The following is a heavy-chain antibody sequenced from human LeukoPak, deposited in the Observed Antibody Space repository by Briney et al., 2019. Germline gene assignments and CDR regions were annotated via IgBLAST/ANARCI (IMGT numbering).Heavy chain of an antibody. CDR2: ISAYNGNT. D-gene: IGHD6-13*01. J-gene: IGHJ4*02. Sequence: GASVKVSCKASGYTFTSYGISWVRQAPGQGLEWMGWISAYNGNTNYAQKLQGRVTMTTDTSTSTAYMELRSLRSDDTAVYYCARDSRFFGSSSWYDFYYYFDYWGQGTLVTVSS. CDR3: ARDSRFFGSSSWYDFYYYFDY. V-gene: IGHV1-18*01. CDR1: GYTFTSYG.